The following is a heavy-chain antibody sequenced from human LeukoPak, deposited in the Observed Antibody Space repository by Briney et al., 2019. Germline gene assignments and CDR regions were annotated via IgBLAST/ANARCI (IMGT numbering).Heavy chain of an antibody. CDR1: GGSISSGDYY. D-gene: IGHD3-10*01. CDR3: ARETEPGGGPDY. V-gene: IGHV4-30-4*01. J-gene: IGHJ4*02. CDR2: IYYSGST. Sequence: SQTLSLTCTVSGGSISSGDYYWSWIRQPPGKGLEWIGYIYYSGSTYYNPSLKSRVTISVDTSKNQFSLKLSSVTAADTAVYYGARETEPGGGPDYGGQETWVTFSS.